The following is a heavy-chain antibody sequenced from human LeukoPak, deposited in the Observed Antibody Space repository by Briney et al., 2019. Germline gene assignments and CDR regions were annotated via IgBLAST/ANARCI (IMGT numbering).Heavy chain of an antibody. CDR1: GVSIHTTGYY. J-gene: IGHJ4*02. CDR3: AIPNYDSTTHYRVYYFDS. V-gene: IGHV4-31*03. Sequence: SQTLSLTCSVSGVSIHTTGYYWSWIRQHPGKGLQWIGDIYYSGSTYYNPSLKSRLTISVETSNTRFSLRLGSVTAADTAVYYCAIPNYDSTTHYRVYYFDSWGQGTLVSVSS. CDR2: IYYSGST. D-gene: IGHD3-22*01.